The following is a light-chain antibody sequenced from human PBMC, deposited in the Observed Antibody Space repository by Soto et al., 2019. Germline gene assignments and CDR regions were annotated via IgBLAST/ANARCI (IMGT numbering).Light chain of an antibody. CDR1: SSDVGGYNY. Sequence: QSALTQPRSVSGSPGQSVTISCTGTSSDVGGYNYVSWYQQHPGKAPKLMIDDVSKRPSGVPDRFSGSKSGNTASLTISGLQDEDGADYYCCSYAGSYTGVFGGGTKLTVL. J-gene: IGLJ2*01. CDR2: DVS. CDR3: CSYAGSYTGV. V-gene: IGLV2-11*01.